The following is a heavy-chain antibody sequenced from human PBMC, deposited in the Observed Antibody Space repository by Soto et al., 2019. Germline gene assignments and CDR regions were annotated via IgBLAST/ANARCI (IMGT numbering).Heavy chain of an antibody. CDR3: ARAPSGSYPEFDY. D-gene: IGHD1-26*01. Sequence: GGSLRVSCAASVFIFSSYTMHWVRQAPGKGLEWVGVITYDGSNQYYADSVKGRFTISRDNSRNMLFLQMNSLRPDDTAVYYCARAPSGSYPEFDYWGQGTLVTVSS. CDR2: ITYDGSNQ. V-gene: IGHV3-30-3*01. CDR1: VFIFSSYT. J-gene: IGHJ4*02.